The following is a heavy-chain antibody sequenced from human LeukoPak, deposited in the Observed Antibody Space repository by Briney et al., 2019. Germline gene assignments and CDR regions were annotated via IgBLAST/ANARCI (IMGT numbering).Heavy chain of an antibody. V-gene: IGHV6-1*01. CDR1: GDSVSSNSAA. CDR2: TYYRSKWYN. J-gene: IGHJ6*02. Sequence: SQTLSLTCAISGDSVSSNSAAWNWIRQSPSRGLEWLGRTYYRSKWYNDYAVSVKSRITINPDTSKYQFSLQLNSVTPEDTAVYYCARAQLELRDYYYGMDVWGQGTTVTVSS. D-gene: IGHD1-7*01. CDR3: ARAQLELRDYYYGMDV.